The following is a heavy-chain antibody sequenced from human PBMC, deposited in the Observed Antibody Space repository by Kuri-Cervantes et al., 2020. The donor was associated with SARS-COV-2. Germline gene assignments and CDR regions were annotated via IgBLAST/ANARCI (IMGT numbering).Heavy chain of an antibody. D-gene: IGHD3-3*01. J-gene: IGHJ6*02. Sequence: SETLSLTCTVSGGSISSGDYYWSWIRQPPGKGLEWIGYIYYSGSTYYNPSLKSRVTISVDTSKNQFSLKLSSVTAADTAVYYCARVVLVDFWSGYSTHNYYYYGMDVWGQGTTVTVSS. CDR2: IYYSGST. CDR1: GGSISSGDYY. CDR3: ARVVLVDFWSGYSTHNYYYYGMDV. V-gene: IGHV4-30-4*02.